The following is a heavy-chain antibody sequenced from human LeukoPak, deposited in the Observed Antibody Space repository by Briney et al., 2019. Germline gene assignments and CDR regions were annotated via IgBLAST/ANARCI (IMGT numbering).Heavy chain of an antibody. CDR2: ISTYNGNA. V-gene: IGHV1-18*01. CDR3: ARASRPYYYYYMDV. Sequence: ASVKVSCKTSGYTFTYFGITWVRQAAGQGREWMGWISTYNGNAKYAQNLQGRVTITADESTSTAYMELSSLRSEDTAVYYCARASRPYYYYYMDVWGKGTTVAISS. D-gene: IGHD6-13*01. J-gene: IGHJ6*03. CDR1: GYTFTYFG.